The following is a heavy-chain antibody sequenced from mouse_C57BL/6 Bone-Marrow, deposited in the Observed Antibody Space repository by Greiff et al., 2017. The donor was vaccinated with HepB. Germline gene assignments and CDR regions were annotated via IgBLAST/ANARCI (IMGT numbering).Heavy chain of an antibody. V-gene: IGHV1-64*01. J-gene: IGHJ1*03. D-gene: IGHD2-3*01. CDR3: AREGLLLLFRWV. CDR2: IHPNSGST. Sequence: QVQLQQPGAELVKPGASVKLSCKASGYTFTSYWMHWVKQRPGQGLEWIGMIHPNSGSTNYNEKFKSKATLTVDKSSSTAYMQLSSLTSEDSAVYYCAREGLLLLFRWVWGTGTTVTVSS. CDR1: GYTFTSYW.